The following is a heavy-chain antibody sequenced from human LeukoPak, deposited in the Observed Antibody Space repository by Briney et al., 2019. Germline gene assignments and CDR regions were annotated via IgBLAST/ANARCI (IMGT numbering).Heavy chain of an antibody. CDR2: ISASSNYI. Sequence: GGSLRLSCAASRFTFSSYTMNWVRQAPGKGLEWVSSISASSNYIYYADSVKGRFTISRDNSKNTLYLQMNSLRAEDTAVYYCAKALYDSSWDYWGQGTLVTVSS. J-gene: IGHJ4*02. D-gene: IGHD6-13*01. CDR3: AKALYDSSWDY. V-gene: IGHV3-21*04. CDR1: RFTFSSYT.